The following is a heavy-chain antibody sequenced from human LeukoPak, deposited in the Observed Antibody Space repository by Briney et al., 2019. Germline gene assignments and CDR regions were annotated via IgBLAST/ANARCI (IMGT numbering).Heavy chain of an antibody. CDR1: GGSFSGYY. CDR3: ARYYYDSSGYYPTRNWFDP. CDR2: IYYSGST. J-gene: IGHJ5*02. Sequence: SETLSLTCAVYGGSFSGYYWSWIRQPPGKGLEWIGYIYYSGSTNYNPSLKSRVTISVDTSKNQFSLKLSSVTAADTAVYYCARYYYDSSGYYPTRNWFDPWGQGTLVTVSS. V-gene: IGHV4-59*01. D-gene: IGHD3-22*01.